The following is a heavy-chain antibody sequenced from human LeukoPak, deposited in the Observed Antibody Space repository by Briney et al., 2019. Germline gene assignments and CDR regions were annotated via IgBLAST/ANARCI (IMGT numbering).Heavy chain of an antibody. CDR1: GGTFSSYA. Sequence: SVQVSCKASGGTFSSYAISWVRQAPGQGLEWMGRIIPIFGIANYAQKFQGRVTITADKSTSTAYMELSSLRSEDTAVYYCARVRPPHYCSSTSCYTGMVYYYGMNVWGQGTTVTVSS. CDR2: IIPIFGIA. CDR3: ARVRPPHYCSSTSCYTGMVYYYGMNV. D-gene: IGHD2-2*02. J-gene: IGHJ6*02. V-gene: IGHV1-69*04.